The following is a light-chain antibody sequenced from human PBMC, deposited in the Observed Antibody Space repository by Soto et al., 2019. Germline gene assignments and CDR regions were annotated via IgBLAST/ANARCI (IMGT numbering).Light chain of an antibody. J-gene: IGKJ2*02. Sequence: DIQMTQSPSSLSASVGDRVTITCRASQSISSYLNWYQQKPGKAPKLLIYAASSLQSGVPSRFSGSGSGTDFTLTIISLQPEDFATYYCQQSYSTPPSTFGQGTKLEIK. CDR2: AAS. V-gene: IGKV1-39*01. CDR3: QQSYSTPPST. CDR1: QSISSY.